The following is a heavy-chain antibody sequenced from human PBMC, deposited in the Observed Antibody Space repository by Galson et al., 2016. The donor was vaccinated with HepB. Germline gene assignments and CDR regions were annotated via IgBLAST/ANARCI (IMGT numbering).Heavy chain of an antibody. CDR1: GFTFSTYA. CDR3: ARSKGYYYYAMDV. Sequence: SLRLSCAASGFTFSTYAMHWVRQAPGKGLEWVAGISFDGSNKYYADSVKGRFTISRDNSKNTLYLQMTSLRPEDTAVHYCARSKGYYYYAMDVWGQGTTVTVSS. V-gene: IGHV3-30-3*01. J-gene: IGHJ6*02. CDR2: ISFDGSNK.